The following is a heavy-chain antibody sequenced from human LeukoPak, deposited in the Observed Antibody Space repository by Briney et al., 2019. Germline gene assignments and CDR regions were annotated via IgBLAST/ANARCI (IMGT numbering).Heavy chain of an antibody. J-gene: IGHJ5*02. CDR2: IYHSGST. D-gene: IGHD3-10*01. CDR3: GRDQDYYGSGSHGPDH. V-gene: IGHV4-38-2*02. Sequence: SETLSLTCTVSGYSITNGYYWGWIRQPPGKGLEWIGSIYHSGSTFYNPSLKSRVTISVDPSKNQFSLKLNSVIVADTAVYYCGRDQDYYGSGSHGPDHWGQGTLVTVSS. CDR1: GYSITNGYY.